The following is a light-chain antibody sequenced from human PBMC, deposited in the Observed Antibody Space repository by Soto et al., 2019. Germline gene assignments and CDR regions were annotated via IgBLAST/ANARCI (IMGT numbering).Light chain of an antibody. V-gene: IGKV3-11*01. J-gene: IGKJ2*01. CDR2: DAS. Sequence: ELVLTQSPATLSLSPGARATLSCRASQSVSSYLAWYQQKPGQAPRLLIYDASNRATGIPARFSGSGSGTDSTLTISSLEPEDFAVYYCQQRSNWPPMYTFGQGTKLEIK. CDR3: QQRSNWPPMYT. CDR1: QSVSSY.